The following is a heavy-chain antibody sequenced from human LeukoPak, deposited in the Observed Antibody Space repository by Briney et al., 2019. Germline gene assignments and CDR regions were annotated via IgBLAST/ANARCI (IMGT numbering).Heavy chain of an antibody. J-gene: IGHJ4*02. V-gene: IGHV4-30-2*01. Sequence: SETLSLTCAVSGGSISSGGYSWRCLRQPPGKGLEWIGYICHSGSTYYNPSLKSRVTISVDRSKNQSSLKPSYATSAETAVYYCARVRGYCTTGVCRGSTYSFDYWGQGTLVTVSS. D-gene: IGHD2-8*01. CDR3: ARVRGYCTTGVCRGSTYSFDY. CDR2: ICHSGST. CDR1: GGSISSGGYS.